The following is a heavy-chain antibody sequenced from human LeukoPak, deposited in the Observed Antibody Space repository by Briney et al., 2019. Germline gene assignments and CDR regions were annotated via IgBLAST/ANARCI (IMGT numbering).Heavy chain of an antibody. Sequence: SETLSLTCTLSGGSISTYYWSWVRQPPGKGLEWIGYIYYTGSTDYNPSLKSRVTMSVDTSKNQFSLKLSSVTAADTAVYYCARGLAPGWGYYHYYMDVWGKGTTVTISS. CDR1: GGSISTYY. CDR3: ARGLAPGWGYYHYYMDV. D-gene: IGHD6-19*01. CDR2: IYYTGST. J-gene: IGHJ6*03. V-gene: IGHV4-59*01.